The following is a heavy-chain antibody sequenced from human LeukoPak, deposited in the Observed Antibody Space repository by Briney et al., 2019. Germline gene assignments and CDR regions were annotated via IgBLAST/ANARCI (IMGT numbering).Heavy chain of an antibody. CDR2: ISGSGGST. V-gene: IGHV3-23*01. J-gene: IGHJ4*02. CDR1: GFTFSSYS. CDR3: AKRSPGSSGYSFDY. D-gene: IGHD3-22*01. Sequence: GGSLRLSCAASGFTFSSYSMNWVRQAPGKGLEWVSAISGSGGSTYYADSVKGRFTISRDNSKNTLYLQMNSLRAEDTAVYYCAKRSPGSSGYSFDYWGQGTLVTVSS.